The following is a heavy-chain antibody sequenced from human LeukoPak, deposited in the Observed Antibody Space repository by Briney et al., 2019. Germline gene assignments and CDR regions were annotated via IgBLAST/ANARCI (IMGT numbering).Heavy chain of an antibody. Sequence: SETLSLTCAVYGGSFSGYYWSWIRQPPGKGLEWIGEINHSGSTNYNPSLKSRVTISVDTSKNQFSLKLSSVTAADTAVYYCARLEERLRSVGGAFDPWGQGTLVTVSS. CDR2: INHSGST. J-gene: IGHJ5*02. CDR1: GGSFSGYY. D-gene: IGHD6-25*01. CDR3: ARLEERLRSVGGAFDP. V-gene: IGHV4-34*01.